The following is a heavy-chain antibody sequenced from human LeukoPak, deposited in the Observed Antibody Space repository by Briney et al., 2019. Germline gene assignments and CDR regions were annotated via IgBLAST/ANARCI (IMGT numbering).Heavy chain of an antibody. CDR1: GFTFSSYG. CDR2: IWYDGSNK. Sequence: PGGSLRLSCAASGFTFSSYGMPWVRQAPGKGLEWVAVIWYDGSNKYYADSVKGRFTISRDNSKNTLYLQMNSLRAEDTAVYYCAREAAAVYYYYGMDVGGQGTTVTVS. D-gene: IGHD6-13*01. CDR3: AREAAAVYYYYGMDV. J-gene: IGHJ6*02. V-gene: IGHV3-33*01.